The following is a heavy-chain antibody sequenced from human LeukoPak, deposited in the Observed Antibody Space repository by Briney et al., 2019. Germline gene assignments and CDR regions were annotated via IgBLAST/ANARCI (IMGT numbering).Heavy chain of an antibody. J-gene: IGHJ3*01. V-gene: IGHV3-23*01. CDR1: TFTFSSYA. D-gene: IGHD2-2*02. Sequence: PGGSLRLSCAASTFTFSSYAMNWVRQAPWKGLEWVSAISGSGGVTYYADSVRGRFTISRDNSKNTLFLQMNSLRAEDTAVYYCARDLYTERGDLWGQGTMVTVSS. CDR2: ISGSGGVT. CDR3: ARDLYTERGDL.